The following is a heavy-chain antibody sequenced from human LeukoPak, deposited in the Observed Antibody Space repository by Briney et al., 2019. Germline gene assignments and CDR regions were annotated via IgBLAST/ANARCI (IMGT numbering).Heavy chain of an antibody. CDR1: GFTFSSSN. CDR3: ATEKNYGDYNAYGMDV. J-gene: IGHJ6*02. Sequence: GESLRLSCVVSGFTFSSSNMNWVRQAPGRGLEWVSSISSSSSYIYHADSVKGRFTISRDNAKNSLSLQMNSLRAEDTAVYYCATEKNYGDYNAYGMDVWGQGTTVIVSS. D-gene: IGHD4-17*01. V-gene: IGHV3-21*01. CDR2: ISSSSSYI.